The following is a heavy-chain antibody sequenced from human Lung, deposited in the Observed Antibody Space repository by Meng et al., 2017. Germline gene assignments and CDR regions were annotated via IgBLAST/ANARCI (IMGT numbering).Heavy chain of an antibody. J-gene: IGHJ4*02. CDR2: INQSGNT. D-gene: IGHD6-13*01. CDR3: ARVLSGASSWYLIRSFYFDY. Sequence: GLEKPSETLTNNCVDSSGSLRGYSWSRRRQTPGKGLEWIGEINQSGNTNYNTSLKSRVTISVDTSKNQFSRNLSSVTAADTAVYYCARVLSGASSWYLIRSFYFDYWGQGTLVTVSS. V-gene: IGHV4-34*01. CDR1: SGSLRGYS.